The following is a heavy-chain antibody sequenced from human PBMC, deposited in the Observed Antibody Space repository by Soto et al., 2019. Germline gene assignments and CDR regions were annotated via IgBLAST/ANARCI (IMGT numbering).Heavy chain of an antibody. V-gene: IGHV3-23*01. CDR3: AKDQVTMARGVIITGGYYYYMDV. Sequence: PGGSLRLSCAASGFTFSSYAMSWVRQAPEKGLERVSAISGSGGSTYYADSVKGRFTISRDNSKNTLYLQMNSLRAEDTAVYYCAKDQVTMARGVIITGGYYYYMDVWGKGTSVTVSS. J-gene: IGHJ6*03. CDR1: GFTFSSYA. D-gene: IGHD3-10*01. CDR2: ISGSGGST.